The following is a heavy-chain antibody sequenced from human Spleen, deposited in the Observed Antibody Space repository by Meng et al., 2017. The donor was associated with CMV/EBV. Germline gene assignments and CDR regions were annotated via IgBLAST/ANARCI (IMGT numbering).Heavy chain of an antibody. CDR1: GYTFTDHY. J-gene: IGHJ4*02. V-gene: IGHV1-2*02. D-gene: IGHD5-18*01. CDR3: ARALVDTAMVTVDY. Sequence: ASVKVSCKASGYTFTDHYFHWVRQAPGQGLEWMGWINPNSGGTNYAQKFQGRVTMTRDTSISTAYMELSRLRSDDTAVYYCARALVDTAMVTVDYWGQGTLVTVSS. CDR2: INPNSGGT.